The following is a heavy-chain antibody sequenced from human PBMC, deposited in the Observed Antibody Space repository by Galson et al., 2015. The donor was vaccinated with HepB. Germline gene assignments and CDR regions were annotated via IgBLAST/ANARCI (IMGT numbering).Heavy chain of an antibody. CDR1: GLMVTKYG. V-gene: IGHV3-33*01. CDR2: TWYDGSNK. J-gene: IGHJ4*02. CDR3: ARDLYRGYFGSGSYYSQFDY. D-gene: IGHD3-10*01. Sequence: SLRLSCAAYGLMVTKYGTHWVRQAPGKGLEWVASTWYDGSNKNYAASVKGRFTISRDNSKNPLYLQMNSLRVEDTAVYYCARDLYRGYFGSGSYYSQFDYWGQGTLVTVSS.